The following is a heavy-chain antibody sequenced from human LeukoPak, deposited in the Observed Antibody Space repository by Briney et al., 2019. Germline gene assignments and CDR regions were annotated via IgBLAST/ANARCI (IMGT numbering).Heavy chain of an antibody. CDR2: ISSSGSTI. D-gene: IGHD3-22*01. J-gene: IGHJ4*02. V-gene: IGHV3-11*04. CDR3: ARVILSDSSGYYYDIFDY. Sequence: GGSLRLSCAASGFTFSDYYMSWIRQAPGKGLEWVSYISSSGSTIYYADSVKGRFTISRDNAKNSLYLQMNSLRAEDTAVYYCARVILSDSSGYYYDIFDYWGQGTLVTVSS. CDR1: GFTFSDYY.